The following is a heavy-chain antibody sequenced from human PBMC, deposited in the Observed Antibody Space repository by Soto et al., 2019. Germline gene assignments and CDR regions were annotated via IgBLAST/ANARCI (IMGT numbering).Heavy chain of an antibody. CDR3: AKGHVFVAPQNGRSFDS. J-gene: IGHJ4*02. D-gene: IGHD2-21*01. Sequence: LXLSCAASVFTFSHFGMSWVRQAQWKGLEWISYITSSGGTTYYADSVKGRFTISRDNTKNSLYLQMNSLRAEDTAVYYCAKGHVFVAPQNGRSFDSWGQGSLVTVSS. CDR1: VFTFSHFG. CDR2: ITSSGGTT. V-gene: IGHV3-48*03.